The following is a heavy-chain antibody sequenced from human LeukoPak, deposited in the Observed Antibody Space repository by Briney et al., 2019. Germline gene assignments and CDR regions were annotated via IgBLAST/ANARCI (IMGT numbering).Heavy chain of an antibody. CDR2: IYYSGST. V-gene: IGHV4-59*07. J-gene: IGHJ5*02. CDR3: ARAYYFWSDNWFDP. CDR1: GGAISSYY. Sequence: PSDTLYLTCNVSGGAISSYYWSWIRQPPGQGLEWIGYIYYSGSTTYNPSLKSRVTISVGTSKKQFSLKRSSVTVADTAVYYWARAYYFWSDNWFDPWGQGTLVTVSS. D-gene: IGHD3-3*01.